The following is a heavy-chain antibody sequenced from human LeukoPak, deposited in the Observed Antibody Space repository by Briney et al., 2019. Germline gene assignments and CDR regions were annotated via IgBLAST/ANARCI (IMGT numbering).Heavy chain of an antibody. D-gene: IGHD3-9*01. Sequence: TEGSLRLSCAASGFTFSSYSMNWVRQAPGKGLEWVSSISSSSSYIYYADSVKGRFTISRDNAKNSLYLQMNSLRAEDTAVYYCARNPDILTGFNYYYGMDVWGKGTTVTVSS. CDR2: ISSSSSYI. V-gene: IGHV3-21*01. CDR3: ARNPDILTGFNYYYGMDV. J-gene: IGHJ6*04. CDR1: GFTFSSYS.